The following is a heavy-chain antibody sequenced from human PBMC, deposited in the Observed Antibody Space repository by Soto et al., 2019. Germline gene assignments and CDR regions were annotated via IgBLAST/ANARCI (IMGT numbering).Heavy chain of an antibody. J-gene: IGHJ3*02. V-gene: IGHV1-24*01. CDR2: FDPEDGET. CDR3: ATVTLVTMVRGVITTQEAFDI. Sequence: ASVKVSCKVSGYTLTELSMHWVRQAPGKGLEWMGGFDPEDGETIYAQKFQGRVTMTEDTSTDTAYMELSSLRSEDTAVYYCATVTLVTMVRGVITTQEAFDIWGQGTMVTVSS. CDR1: GYTLTELS. D-gene: IGHD3-10*01.